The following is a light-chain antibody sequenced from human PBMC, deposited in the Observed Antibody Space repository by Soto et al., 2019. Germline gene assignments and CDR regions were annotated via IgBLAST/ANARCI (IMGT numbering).Light chain of an antibody. Sequence: DIHMTHSPSTLSSSVVDRFTITCRASQSIKNWLAWYQQKPGEAPKLLIYKASILESGVPSRFSGSGSGTEFTLTISSLQSEDFAVYYCQQYNNWWTFGQGTKVDIK. V-gene: IGKV1-5*03. CDR3: QQYNNWWT. CDR1: QSIKNW. J-gene: IGKJ1*01. CDR2: KAS.